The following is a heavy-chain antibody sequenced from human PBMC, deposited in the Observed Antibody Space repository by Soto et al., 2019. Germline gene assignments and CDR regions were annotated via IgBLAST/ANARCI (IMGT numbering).Heavy chain of an antibody. CDR1: GGSFSGYY. J-gene: IGHJ4*02. CDR3: ARGGFFDY. CDR2: INHSGST. D-gene: IGHD6-25*01. Sequence: SETLSLTCAVYGGSFSGYYWSWIRQPPGKGLEWIGEINHSGSTNYNPSLKSRVTISVDTSKNQFSLKLSSVTAADTAVYYCARGGFFDYWGQGTLVTVSS. V-gene: IGHV4-34*01.